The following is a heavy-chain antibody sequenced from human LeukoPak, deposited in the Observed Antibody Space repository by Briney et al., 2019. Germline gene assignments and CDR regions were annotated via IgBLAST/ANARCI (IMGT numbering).Heavy chain of an antibody. Sequence: PGGSLRLSCTASGFTFSSYWMSWVRQAPGEGLEWVANIKQDVSEKYYVDSVRGRFTISRDNAKNSLYLQMNSLRAEDTAVYYCARRGYGSARFDPWGQGTLVTVSS. D-gene: IGHD6-19*01. CDR1: GFTFSSYW. CDR3: ARRGYGSARFDP. CDR2: IKQDVSEK. J-gene: IGHJ5*02. V-gene: IGHV3-7*01.